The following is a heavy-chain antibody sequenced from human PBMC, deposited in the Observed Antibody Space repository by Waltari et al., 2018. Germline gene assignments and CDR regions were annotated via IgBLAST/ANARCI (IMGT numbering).Heavy chain of an antibody. CDR1: GGSFSGYY. Sequence: QVQLQQWGAGLLKPSETLSLTCAVYGGSFSGYYWSWIRQPPGKGLEWIGEINHSGSTNYNPSRKSRVTIAVDTSKNQFSLKLSSVTAADTAVYYCARASPTFTYSSGWPYYYYYGMDVWGQGTTVTVSS. J-gene: IGHJ6*02. D-gene: IGHD6-19*01. V-gene: IGHV4-34*01. CDR2: INHSGST. CDR3: ARASPTFTYSSGWPYYYYYGMDV.